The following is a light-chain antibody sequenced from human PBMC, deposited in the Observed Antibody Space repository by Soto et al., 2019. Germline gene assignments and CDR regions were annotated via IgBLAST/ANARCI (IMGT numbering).Light chain of an antibody. CDR2: AAS. CDR1: QIISSY. J-gene: IGKJ4*01. CDR3: QQTYITPLT. V-gene: IGKV1-39*01. Sequence: DIQMTQSPSSLSASVGDRVTITCRASQIISSYLNWYQQKPGKAPKLLIYAASSLQSGVPSTFSASGSGTDFTLTISSLQPEDFATYYCQQTYITPLTFGGGTKVEIK.